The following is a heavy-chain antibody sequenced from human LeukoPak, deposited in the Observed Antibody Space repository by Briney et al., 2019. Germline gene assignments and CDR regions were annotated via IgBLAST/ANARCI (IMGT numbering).Heavy chain of an antibody. V-gene: IGHV4-30-2*01. Sequence: SQTLSLTCAVSGGSISSGGYSWSWIRQPQGKGLEWIGYIYHSGSTYYNPSLKSRVTISVDRSKNQFSLKLSSVTAADTAVYYCASSYSSSSFDYWGQGTLVTVSS. CDR3: ASSYSSSSFDY. CDR1: GGSISSGGYS. J-gene: IGHJ4*02. CDR2: IYHSGST. D-gene: IGHD6-6*01.